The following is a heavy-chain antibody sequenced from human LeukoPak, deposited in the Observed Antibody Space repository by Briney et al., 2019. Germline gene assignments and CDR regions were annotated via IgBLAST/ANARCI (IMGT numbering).Heavy chain of an antibody. J-gene: IGHJ6*02. V-gene: IGHV3-30*04. CDR1: GFTFSTYA. CDR2: ISSDGSNK. Sequence: PGGSLRLSCAASGFTFSTYAMHWVRQAPGKGLEWVAVISSDGSNKYYADSVKGRFTISRDSSKNTLYLQMNSLRAEDTAVYYCARSGPYYYDSSGHSDGMDVWGQGTTVTVSS. CDR3: ARSGPYYYDSSGHSDGMDV. D-gene: IGHD3-22*01.